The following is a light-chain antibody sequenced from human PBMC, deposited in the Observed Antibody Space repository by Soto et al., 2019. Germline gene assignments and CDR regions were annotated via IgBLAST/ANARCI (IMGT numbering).Light chain of an antibody. V-gene: IGKV1-16*02. J-gene: IGKJ4*01. CDR2: AAS. Sequence: DIQMTQSPSSLSASVGDRVTITRRARQGISNYLAWFQQKPGKAPKSLIYAASSLKSGVPSKFSGSGSGTDFTLTINSLQPEDFATYYCQQYNSYHLTFGGGTKVEIK. CDR3: QQYNSYHLT. CDR1: QGISNY.